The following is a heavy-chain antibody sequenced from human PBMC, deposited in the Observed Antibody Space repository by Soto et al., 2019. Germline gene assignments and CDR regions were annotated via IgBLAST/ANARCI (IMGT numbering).Heavy chain of an antibody. CDR3: ARDNSGGLHDAFDI. J-gene: IGHJ3*02. CDR1: GFTFSIYT. D-gene: IGHD1-26*01. CDR2: ITSSSTYI. V-gene: IGHV3-21*01. Sequence: EVQLVESGGGLVKPGGSLRLSCAGSGFTFSIYTFHWVRQAPGKGLEWVSSITSSSTYIYYADSMKGRFTISRDNAKSSVSLQLNSLRGEDTAVYYCARDNSGGLHDAFDIWGQGTMVSVS.